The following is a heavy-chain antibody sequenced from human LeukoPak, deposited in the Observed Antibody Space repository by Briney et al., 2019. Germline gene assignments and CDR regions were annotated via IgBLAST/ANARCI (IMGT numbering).Heavy chain of an antibody. Sequence: PGGSLRLSCAASGFTFSDYSTNWVRQAPGKGLEWVSYISKNGNTIYYADSVKGRFTISRDNAKKSLYLQMNNLRAEDTAVYYCARRDCDSIKCRGSNWFDPWGQGTLVSVSS. CDR2: ISKNGNTI. J-gene: IGHJ5*02. D-gene: IGHD3-22*01. CDR1: GFTFSDYS. V-gene: IGHV3-48*01. CDR3: ARRDCDSIKCRGSNWFDP.